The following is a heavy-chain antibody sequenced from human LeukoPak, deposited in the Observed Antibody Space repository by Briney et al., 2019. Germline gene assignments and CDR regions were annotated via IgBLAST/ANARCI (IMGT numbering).Heavy chain of an antibody. CDR3: ARGEGAVAGSGHFDY. Sequence: PSETLSLTCTVSGGSISSYYWSWIRQPPGKGLEWIGYIYYSGSTNYNPSLKSRVTISVDTSKNQFSLKLSSVTAADTAVYYCARGEGAVAGSGHFDYWGQGTLVTVSS. D-gene: IGHD6-19*01. CDR2: IYYSGST. V-gene: IGHV4-59*08. CDR1: GGSISSYY. J-gene: IGHJ4*02.